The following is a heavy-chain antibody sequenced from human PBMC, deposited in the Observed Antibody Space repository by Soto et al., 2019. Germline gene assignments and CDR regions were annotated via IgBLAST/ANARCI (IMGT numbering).Heavy chain of an antibody. D-gene: IGHD3-9*01. CDR1: GYSFTANS. CDR2: INPNNGGT. V-gene: IGHV1-2*04. CDR3: AAGHYDIFYYVMDV. Sequence: ASVKVSCKASGYSFTANSMHWVRQAPGEGLEWMGWINPNNGGTNYARKFQGWVTMTRDTSISTAYMDLTRLKSDDTAVYYCAAGHYDIFYYVMDVWGQGSTDTGSS. J-gene: IGHJ6*02.